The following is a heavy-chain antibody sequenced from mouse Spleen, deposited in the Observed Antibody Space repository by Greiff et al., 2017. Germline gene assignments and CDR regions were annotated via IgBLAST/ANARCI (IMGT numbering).Heavy chain of an antibody. CDR1: GYTFTSYW. CDR2: IDPSDSYT. J-gene: IGHJ2*01. V-gene: IGHV1-69*01. Sequence: VQLQQPGAELVMPGASVKLSCKASGYTFTSYWMHWVKQRPGQGLEWIGEIDPSDSYTNYNQKFKGKATLTVDKSSSTAYMQLSSLTSEDSAVYYCARSPYGNYDFDYWGQGTTLTVSS. CDR3: ARSPYGNYDFDY. D-gene: IGHD2-1*01.